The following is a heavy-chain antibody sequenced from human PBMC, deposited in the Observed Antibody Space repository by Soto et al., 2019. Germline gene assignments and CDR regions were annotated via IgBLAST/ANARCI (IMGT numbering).Heavy chain of an antibody. CDR2: INDRGSI. CDR1: GGSFSGYY. D-gene: IGHD3-9*01. J-gene: IGHJ2*01. CDR3: ARESHDILTGPPWVWYFDL. V-gene: IGHV4-34*01. Sequence: QVQLQQWGAGPLRPLETLSLTCGVSGGSFSGYYWAWIRQSPGKGLEWIGEINDRGSINYNPSLMSRVSISVDTSKNHYSLNLRSVTAADTAVYYCARESHDILTGPPWVWYFDLWGRGTLVTVSS.